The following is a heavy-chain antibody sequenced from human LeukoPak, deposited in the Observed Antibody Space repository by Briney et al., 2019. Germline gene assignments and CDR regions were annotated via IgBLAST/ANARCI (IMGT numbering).Heavy chain of an antibody. CDR3: ARDSSLRYYFDY. V-gene: IGHV3-7*01. CDR1: GFTFSSYG. Sequence: PGGSLRLSCAASGFTFSSYGMHWVRQAPRKGLEWVANIKQDGSEKYYVDSVKSRFTISRDNAKNSLYLQMNSLRAEDTAVYYCARDSSLRYYFDYWGQGTLVTVSS. J-gene: IGHJ4*02. D-gene: IGHD4-17*01. CDR2: IKQDGSEK.